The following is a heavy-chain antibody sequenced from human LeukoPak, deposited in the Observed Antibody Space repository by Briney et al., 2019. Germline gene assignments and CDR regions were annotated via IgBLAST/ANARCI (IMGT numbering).Heavy chain of an antibody. CDR1: GLSFSNAW. J-gene: IGHJ4*02. Sequence: GGSLRLSCAASGLSFSNAWMNWVRQAPGKGLEWVSAISETGGTIHYADSVRGRFIISRDNSKNTLYLQMNSLRAEDTAVYYCAREMTIITYSFDSWGQGTLVTVSS. D-gene: IGHD5-24*01. CDR3: AREMTIITYSFDS. CDR2: ISETGGTI. V-gene: IGHV3-23*01.